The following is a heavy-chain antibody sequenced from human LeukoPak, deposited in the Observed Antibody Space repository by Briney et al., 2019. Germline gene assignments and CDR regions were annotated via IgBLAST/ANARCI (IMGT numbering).Heavy chain of an antibody. CDR1: GFTFSSFA. CDR2: ISGSGGST. Sequence: PGGSLRLSWAASGFTFSSFALSWVRRAPGRGLGWVSTISGSGGSTNYADSVKGRFTFSRDNSKNTLYLQMNSLRAEDTAVYYCAKDLPDYGDYVEGYWGQGTLVTVSS. D-gene: IGHD4-17*01. CDR3: AKDLPDYGDYVEGY. V-gene: IGHV3-23*01. J-gene: IGHJ4*02.